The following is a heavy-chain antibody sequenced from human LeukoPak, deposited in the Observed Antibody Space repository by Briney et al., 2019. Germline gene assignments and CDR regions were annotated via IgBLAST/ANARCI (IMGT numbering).Heavy chain of an antibody. V-gene: IGHV3-33*01. J-gene: IGHJ4*02. CDR1: GFTFSSYG. CDR3: PRGLSHSSRDGYNFDY. CDR2: IWYDGSNK. D-gene: IGHD5-24*01. Sequence: GGSLRLSCAASGFTFSSYGMHWVRQAPGKGLEWVAVIWYDGSNKYYADSVKGRFTISRDNSKNTLYLQMNSLRAEDTAVYYCPRGLSHSSRDGYNFDYWGQGTLVTVSS.